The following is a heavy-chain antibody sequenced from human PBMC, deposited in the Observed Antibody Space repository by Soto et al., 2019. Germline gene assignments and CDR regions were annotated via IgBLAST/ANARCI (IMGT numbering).Heavy chain of an antibody. CDR2: MNEDGGTT. V-gene: IGHV3-74*02. J-gene: IGHJ6*02. CDR1: GFSFSSYW. CDR3: ASDLSGRADV. Sequence: DVQLVESGGGLVRPGGSLRLSCAASGFSFSSYWMHWVRQVPGKGLVWVARMNEDGGTTDYADSVKGRFTISRDNAKNTLYLQMNSLRVEDTAVYYCASDLSGRADVWGQGTTVTVSS. D-gene: IGHD3-10*01.